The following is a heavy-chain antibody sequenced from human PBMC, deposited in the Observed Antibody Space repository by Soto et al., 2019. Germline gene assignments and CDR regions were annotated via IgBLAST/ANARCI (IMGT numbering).Heavy chain of an antibody. CDR3: AAGSLWFGELFSFAFDI. D-gene: IGHD3-10*01. V-gene: IGHV1-58*02. Sequence: SVKVSCKASGFTFTSSAMQWVRQARGQRLEWIGWIVVGSGNTNYAQKFQERVTITRDMSTSTAYMELSSLRSEDTAVYYCAAGSLWFGELFSFAFDIWGQGTMVTVSS. J-gene: IGHJ3*02. CDR1: GFTFTSSA. CDR2: IVVGSGNT.